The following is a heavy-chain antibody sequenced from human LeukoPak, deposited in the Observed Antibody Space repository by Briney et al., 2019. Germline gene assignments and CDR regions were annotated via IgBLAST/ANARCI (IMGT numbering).Heavy chain of an antibody. CDR2: ISTSNTI. J-gene: IGHJ4*02. V-gene: IGHV3-48*01. CDR3: AKYYYDSSDRLFDY. CDR1: GFSFSSHS. Sequence: PGGSLRLSCAAFGFSFSSHSMTWVRQAPGKGLEWISYISTSNTIYYADSVSGRFTVSRDNAKNSLFLQMHSLRAEDTAVYYCAKYYYDSSDRLFDYWGQGTLVTVSS. D-gene: IGHD3-22*01.